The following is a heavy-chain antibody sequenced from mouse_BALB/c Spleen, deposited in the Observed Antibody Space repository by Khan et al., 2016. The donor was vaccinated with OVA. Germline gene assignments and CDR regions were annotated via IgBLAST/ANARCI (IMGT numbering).Heavy chain of an antibody. Sequence: VQLQESGPEVKKPGETVKISCKASGYSFTNYGMDWVRQAPGKGLKWMGWINTYTGEPTYADDFKGRFAFSLETSASTAYLQINNLKNEDTATYYCESGGYGEFDVWGAGTTVTVSS. J-gene: IGHJ1*01. D-gene: IGHD2-2*01. CDR2: INTYTGEP. CDR1: GYSFTNYG. V-gene: IGHV9-3-1*01. CDR3: ESGGYGEFDV.